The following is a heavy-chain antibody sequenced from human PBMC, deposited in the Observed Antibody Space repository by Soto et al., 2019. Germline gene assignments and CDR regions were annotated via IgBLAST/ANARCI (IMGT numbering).Heavy chain of an antibody. V-gene: IGHV4-39*01. J-gene: IGHJ4*02. CDR2: IYYSGST. Sequence: QLQLQESGPGLVKPSETLSLTCTVSGGSISSSSYFWGWIRQPPGKGLEWIGSIYYSGSTYYNPSLKSRVTISIDTSKNQFSLKLSSVTAADTAVYYCARRPRHNWNDGLDYWGQGTLVTVSS. CDR1: GGSISSSSYF. CDR3: ARRPRHNWNDGLDY. D-gene: IGHD1-1*01.